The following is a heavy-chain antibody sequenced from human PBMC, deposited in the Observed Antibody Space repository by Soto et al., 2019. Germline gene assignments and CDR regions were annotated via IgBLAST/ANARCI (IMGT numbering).Heavy chain of an antibody. D-gene: IGHD3-3*01. J-gene: IGHJ5*02. CDR3: ARGGDYDFWSGYGNWFDP. V-gene: IGHV4-59*01. Sequence: SETLSLTCTVSGGSISSYYWSWIRQPPEKGLEWIGYIYYSGSTNYNPSLKSRVTISVDTSKNQFSLKLSSVTAADTAVYYCARGGDYDFWSGYGNWFDPWGQGTLVTVSS. CDR2: IYYSGST. CDR1: GGSISSYY.